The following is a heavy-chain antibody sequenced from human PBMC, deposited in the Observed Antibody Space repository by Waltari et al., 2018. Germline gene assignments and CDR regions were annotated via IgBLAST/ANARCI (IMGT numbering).Heavy chain of an antibody. D-gene: IGHD1-1*01. CDR3: AKVDNVGLNNY. J-gene: IGHJ4*02. V-gene: IGHV3-53*01. Sequence: EVQLVESGGDLIQPGGSLRLSCAASGFTVGNNFMGWVRQAQGKGLELVSVIYSGGSTNYIDSVRGRFTSSRDSSKNTLYLQMNSLRAEDTAVYYCAKVDNVGLNNYWGQGTLVTVSS. CDR1: GFTVGNNF. CDR2: IYSGGST.